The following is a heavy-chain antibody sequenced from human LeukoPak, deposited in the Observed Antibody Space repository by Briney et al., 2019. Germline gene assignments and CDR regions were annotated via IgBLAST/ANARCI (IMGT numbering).Heavy chain of an antibody. CDR1: GGSISSSSYY. V-gene: IGHV4-39*07. CDR2: IYHSGST. D-gene: IGHD5-24*01. Sequence: PSETLSLTCTVSGGSISSSSYYWGWIRQPPGKGLEWIGSIYHSGSTYYNPSLKSRVTISVDTSKNQFSLKLSSVTAADTAVYYCARAGVEMATIFEIYYFDYWGQGTLVTVSS. J-gene: IGHJ4*02. CDR3: ARAGVEMATIFEIYYFDY.